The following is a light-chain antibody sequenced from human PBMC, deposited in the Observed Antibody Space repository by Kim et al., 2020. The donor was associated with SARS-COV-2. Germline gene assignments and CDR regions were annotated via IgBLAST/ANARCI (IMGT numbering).Light chain of an antibody. CDR2: RDR. CDR1: SIGDKS. J-gene: IGLJ3*02. V-gene: IGLV3-9*01. Sequence: SYELTQPLSESVALGQTARITCGGSSIGDKSVHWYQQKPGQAPVLVIYRDRNRPSGIPERFSGSNSGNTATLTISRAQAGDEADYYCHVWDSNTAVFGGG. CDR3: HVWDSNTAV.